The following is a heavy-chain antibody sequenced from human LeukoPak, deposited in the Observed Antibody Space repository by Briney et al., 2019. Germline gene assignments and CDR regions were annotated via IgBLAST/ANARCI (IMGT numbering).Heavy chain of an antibody. CDR2: INHSGST. CDR1: GGSFSGYY. D-gene: IGHD3-3*01. Sequence: PSETLSLTCAVYGGSFSGYYWSWIRQPPGKGLEWIGEINHSGSTNYNPSLKSRVTISVDTSKNQFSLKLSSVTAADTAVYYCARHRRSGPFDYWGQGTLVTVSS. J-gene: IGHJ4*02. V-gene: IGHV4-34*01. CDR3: ARHRRSGPFDY.